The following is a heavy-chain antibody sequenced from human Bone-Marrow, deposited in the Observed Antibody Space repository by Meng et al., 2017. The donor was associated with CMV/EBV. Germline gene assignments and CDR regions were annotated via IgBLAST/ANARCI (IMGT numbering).Heavy chain of an antibody. CDR2: INHSGST. CDR1: GGSFSGYY. D-gene: IGHD4-17*01. J-gene: IGHJ4*02. CDR3: ARETTVTWGLDY. V-gene: IGHV4-34*01. Sequence: SETLSLTCAVYGGSFSGYYWSWIRQPPGKGLEWIGEINHSGSTNYNPSLKSRVTISVDTSKNQFSLKLSSVTAADTAVYYCARETTVTWGLDYWGQGTLVTVSS.